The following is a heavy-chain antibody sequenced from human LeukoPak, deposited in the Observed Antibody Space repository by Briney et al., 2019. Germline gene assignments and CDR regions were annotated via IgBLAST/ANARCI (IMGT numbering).Heavy chain of an antibody. CDR3: TPSLLLWFGEFRD. CDR2: IKSKTDGGTT. D-gene: IGHD3-10*01. V-gene: IGHV3-15*01. CDR1: GFTFSNAW. Sequence: GGSLRLSCAASGFTFSNAWMSWVRQAPGKGLEWVGRIKSKTDGGTTDYAAPVKGRFTISRDDSKNTLYLQMNSLKTEDTAVYYCTPSLLLWFGEFRDWGQGTLVTVSS. J-gene: IGHJ4*02.